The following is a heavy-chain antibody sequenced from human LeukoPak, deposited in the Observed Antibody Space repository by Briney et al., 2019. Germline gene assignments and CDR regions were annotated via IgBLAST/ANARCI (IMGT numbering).Heavy chain of an antibody. Sequence: SETLSLTCSVSGGSISGTSYCWGWIRQPPGKGPEWIGSHYHTGRIYHNPSLNSRVTISVDTTKNQFSLKLSSVTDADTAVYYCARDGSDNWGLFDNWGRGTLVTVSS. CDR2: HYHTGRI. V-gene: IGHV4-39*07. J-gene: IGHJ4*02. CDR1: GGSISGTSYC. CDR3: ARDGSDNWGLFDN. D-gene: IGHD1-1*01.